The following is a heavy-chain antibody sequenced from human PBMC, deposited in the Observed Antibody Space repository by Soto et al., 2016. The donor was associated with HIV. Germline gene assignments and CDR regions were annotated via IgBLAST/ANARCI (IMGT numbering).Heavy chain of an antibody. CDR2: IIPIFGAA. V-gene: IGHV1-69*01. CDR1: GGTFRNYP. Sequence: QVQLVQSGAEVKKPGSSVKVSCKASGGTFRNYPISWVRQAPGQGLEWMGGIIPIFGAANYAQKFQGSVTITADESTSTAYMELSSLRSEDTAVYYCARVDRYSAYDGYNYGPPDYWGQGTLVTVSS. D-gene: IGHD5-12*01. CDR3: ARVDRYSAYDGYNYGPPDY. J-gene: IGHJ4*02.